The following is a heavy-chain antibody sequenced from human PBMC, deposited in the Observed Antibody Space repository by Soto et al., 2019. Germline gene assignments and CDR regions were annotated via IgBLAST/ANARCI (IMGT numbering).Heavy chain of an antibody. CDR1: GYTFTNYW. CDR3: AKTYYYDSAGYYAPFDP. CDR2: IDPTDSYT. D-gene: IGHD3-22*01. J-gene: IGHJ5*02. V-gene: IGHV5-10-1*01. Sequence: GESLKISCKGSGYTFTNYWINWVRQVPGKGLEWMGRIDPTDSYTNYSPSFQGRVTISVDKSINTAYLQWSSLKASDTAMYYCAKTYYYDSAGYYAPFDPWGQGTLVTVSS.